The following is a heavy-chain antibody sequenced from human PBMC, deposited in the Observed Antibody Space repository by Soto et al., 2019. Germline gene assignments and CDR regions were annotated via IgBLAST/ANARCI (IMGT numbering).Heavy chain of an antibody. J-gene: IGHJ6*03. V-gene: IGHV4-31*03. CDR3: ARDPGRYYYMDV. Sequence: QVQLQESGPGLVKPSQTLSLTCTVSGGSISSGGYYWSWIRQHPGKGLEWIGYIYYSGSTYYNPSLKSRVTISGNTSKNQFSLKLSSVTAADTAVYHCARDPGRYYYMDVWGKGTTVTVSS. CDR2: IYYSGST. CDR1: GGSISSGGYY.